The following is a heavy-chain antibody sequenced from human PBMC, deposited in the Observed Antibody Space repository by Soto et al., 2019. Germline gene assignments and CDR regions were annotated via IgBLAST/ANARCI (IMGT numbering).Heavy chain of an antibody. V-gene: IGHV4-39*01. CDR2: IYYSGST. Sequence: ETLSLTCTVSGGSISSSSYYWGWIRQPPGKGLEWIGSIYYSGSTYYNPSLKSRVTISVDTSKNQFSLKLSSVTAADTAVYYCARHCSSTSCYLGIDYWGQGTLVTVSS. J-gene: IGHJ4*02. CDR1: GGSISSSSYY. D-gene: IGHD2-2*01. CDR3: ARHCSSTSCYLGIDY.